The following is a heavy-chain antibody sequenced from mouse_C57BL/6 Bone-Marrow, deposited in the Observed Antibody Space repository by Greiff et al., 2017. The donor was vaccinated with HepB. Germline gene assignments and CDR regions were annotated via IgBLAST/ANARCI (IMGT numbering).Heavy chain of an antibody. D-gene: IGHD2-1*01. V-gene: IGHV5-4*01. J-gene: IGHJ2*01. CDR1: GFTFSSYA. CDR2: ISDGGSYT. CDR3: ARDLAIYYGNYFDY. Sequence: EVHLVESGGGLVKPGGSLKLSCAASGFTFSSYAMSWVRQTPEKRLEWVATISDGGSYTYYPDNVKGRFTISRDNAKNNLYLQMSHLKSEDTAMYYCARDLAIYYGNYFDYWGQGTTLTVSS.